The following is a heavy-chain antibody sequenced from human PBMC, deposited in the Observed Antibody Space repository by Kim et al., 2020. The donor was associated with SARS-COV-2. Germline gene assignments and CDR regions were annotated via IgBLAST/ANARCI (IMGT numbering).Heavy chain of an antibody. D-gene: IGHD6-13*01. CDR3: ARITAAGLGTDY. Sequence: KYYSTSLKTRLTHSKDTSKNQVVLTMTNMDPGDTATYYCARITAAGLGTDYWGQGTLVTVSS. CDR2: K. V-gene: IGHV2-70*01. J-gene: IGHJ4*02.